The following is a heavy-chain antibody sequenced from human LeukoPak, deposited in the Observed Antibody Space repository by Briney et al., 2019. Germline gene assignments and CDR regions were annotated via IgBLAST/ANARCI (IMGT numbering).Heavy chain of an antibody. CDR3: ARGGAYITFDY. CDR2: ISSSSSYT. V-gene: IGHV3-11*06. Sequence: GGSLRLSCAAYGFTFSDYYMSWIRQAPGKGLEWVSYISSSSSYTNYADSVKGRFTISRDNAKNSLYLQMNSLRAEDTAVYYCARGGAYITFDYWGQGTLVTVSS. J-gene: IGHJ4*02. CDR1: GFTFSDYY. D-gene: IGHD3-16*01.